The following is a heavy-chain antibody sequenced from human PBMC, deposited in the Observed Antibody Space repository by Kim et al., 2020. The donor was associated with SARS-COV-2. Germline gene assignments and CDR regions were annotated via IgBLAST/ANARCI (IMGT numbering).Heavy chain of an antibody. J-gene: IGHJ4*02. CDR3: ARQVASRGVYFDY. V-gene: IGHV1-3*01. CDR2: INAGNGNT. CDR1: GYTFTSYD. D-gene: IGHD5-12*01. Sequence: ASVNVSCKASGYTFTSYDMHWVRQAPGQRLEWMGWINAGNGNTKYSQKFQGRVTITRDTSASTAYMELSSLRSEDTAVYYCARQVASRGVYFDYWGQGTLVSVSS.